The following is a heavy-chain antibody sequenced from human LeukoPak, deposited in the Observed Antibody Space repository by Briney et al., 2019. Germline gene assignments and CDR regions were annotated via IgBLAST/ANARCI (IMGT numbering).Heavy chain of an antibody. CDR2: ICKSGNT. Sequence: SETLSLTCTVSGGSTSNHCWTWIRQPPGRGLEWIGYICKSGNTNYNPALKSRVTISADTSRNNLSLSLISVTAADTAVYYCVRDHGDGLDSWGQGTLVTVSS. J-gene: IGHJ4*02. V-gene: IGHV4-59*11. CDR1: GGSTSNHC. D-gene: IGHD4-17*01. CDR3: VRDHGDGLDS.